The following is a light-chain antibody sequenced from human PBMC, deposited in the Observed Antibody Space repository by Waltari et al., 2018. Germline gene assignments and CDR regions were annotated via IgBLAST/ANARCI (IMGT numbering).Light chain of an antibody. Sequence: QSALTQPASLSGSPGQSITIPCTGTSNDIGSSNFVSWYQHHPGKAPQAIIYEGTMRPCVCSHLYSASNCGNTASLTISGRQAEDEADYYCCSYGGRTNLIFGGGTKLTVL. J-gene: IGLJ2*01. CDR2: EGT. V-gene: IGLV2-23*01. CDR3: CSYGGRTNLI. CDR1: SNDIGSSNF.